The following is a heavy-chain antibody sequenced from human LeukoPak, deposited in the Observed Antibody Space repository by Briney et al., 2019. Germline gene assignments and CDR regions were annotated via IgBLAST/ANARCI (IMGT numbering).Heavy chain of an antibody. CDR2: IKPSGCST. V-gene: IGHV1-46*01. Sequence: ASVKVSCNASGYTVTSYDMHWVRQAPGHGLEWRGRIKPSGCSTSYAQKFQGRVTTTRDTTPSTVYMELSSLRSEDTAVYYCARAVGYYGSGSSNDYWGQGTLPTVSS. CDR3: ARAVGYYGSGSSNDY. CDR1: GYTVTSYD. J-gene: IGHJ4*02. D-gene: IGHD3-10*01.